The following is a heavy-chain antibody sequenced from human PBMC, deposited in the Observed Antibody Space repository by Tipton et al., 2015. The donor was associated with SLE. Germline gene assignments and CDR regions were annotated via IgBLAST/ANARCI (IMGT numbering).Heavy chain of an antibody. CDR2: IYSSGTK. V-gene: IGHV4-4*07. Sequence: TLSLTCTVSGGSISYDYWSWIRQSAGKGLVWIGRIYSSGTKDYNPSLKSRLSMSIDASTNQVSLRLSSVTAADTAVYYCARGSDGEYVRYFDVWGRGNLVTVSS. D-gene: IGHD4-17*01. J-gene: IGHJ2*01. CDR3: ARGSDGEYVRYFDV. CDR1: GGSISYDY.